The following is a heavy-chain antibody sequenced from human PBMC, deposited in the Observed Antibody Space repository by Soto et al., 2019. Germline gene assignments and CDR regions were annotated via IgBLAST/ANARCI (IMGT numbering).Heavy chain of an antibody. V-gene: IGHV5-51*01. Sequence: GESLKISCKGSGYSFTSYWIGWVRQMPGKGLEWMGIIYPGDSDTRYSPSFQGQVTISADKSISTAYLQWSSLKASDTAMYYCASSSSSWHYYYGMDVWGQGTTVTVSS. J-gene: IGHJ6*02. CDR3: ASSSSSWHYYYGMDV. D-gene: IGHD6-13*01. CDR1: GYSFTSYW. CDR2: IYPGDSDT.